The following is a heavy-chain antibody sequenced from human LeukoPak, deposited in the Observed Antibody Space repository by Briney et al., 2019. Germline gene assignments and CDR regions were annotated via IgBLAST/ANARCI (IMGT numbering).Heavy chain of an antibody. CDR2: ISGSGGST. V-gene: IGHV3-23*01. CDR3: AVDYYGSGSYSLIY. CDR1: GFTFSSYA. Sequence: GSLRLSCAASGFTFSSYAMSWVRQAPGKGLEWVSAISGSGGSTYYADSVKGRFTISRDNSKNTLYLQMNSLRAEDTAVYYCAVDYYGSGSYSLIYWGQGTLVTVSS. J-gene: IGHJ4*02. D-gene: IGHD3-10*01.